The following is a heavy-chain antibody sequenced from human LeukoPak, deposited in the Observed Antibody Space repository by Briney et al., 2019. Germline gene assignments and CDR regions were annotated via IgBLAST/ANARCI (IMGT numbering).Heavy chain of an antibody. D-gene: IGHD5-18*01. CDR3: ARRRITATKDYFDY. Sequence: PGGSLRLSCAASGFTFSTYWMTWVRQAPGKGLEWLANINEDGREKHYVDSVKGRFTISRDNAKNSLFLQMNSLGAEDTAVYYCARRRITATKDYFDYWGQGTLVTVSS. V-gene: IGHV3-7*01. J-gene: IGHJ4*02. CDR1: GFTFSTYW. CDR2: INEDGREK.